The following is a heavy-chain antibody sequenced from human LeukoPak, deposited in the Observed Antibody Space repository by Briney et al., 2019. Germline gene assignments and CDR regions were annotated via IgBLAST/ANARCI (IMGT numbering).Heavy chain of an antibody. CDR3: AKTRPLDSSSWSHGDY. Sequence: GGSLRLSCAASGLTFSSYAMNWVRQAPGKGLEWVSAISGSGDSTYYGDSVKGRFTISRDNSKNTLYLQMNSLRAEDTAVYYCAKTRPLDSSSWSHGDYWGQGTLVTVSS. V-gene: IGHV3-23*01. J-gene: IGHJ4*02. CDR1: GLTFSSYA. D-gene: IGHD6-13*01. CDR2: ISGSGDST.